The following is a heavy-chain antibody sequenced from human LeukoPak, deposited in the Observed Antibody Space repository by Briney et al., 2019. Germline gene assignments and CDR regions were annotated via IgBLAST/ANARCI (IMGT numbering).Heavy chain of an antibody. CDR2: IIPIFGAA. D-gene: IGHD3-22*01. CDR1: GGTFSSYA. V-gene: IGHV1-69*05. CDR3: ARGSTPLRPDAITMIVGSGCYYYMDV. J-gene: IGHJ6*03. Sequence: ASVKVSCKASGGTFSSYAISWVRQAPGQGLEWMGGIIPIFGAANYAQKFQGRVTITTDESTSTAYMELSSLRSEDTAVYYCARGSTPLRPDAITMIVGSGCYYYMDVWGKGTTVTVSS.